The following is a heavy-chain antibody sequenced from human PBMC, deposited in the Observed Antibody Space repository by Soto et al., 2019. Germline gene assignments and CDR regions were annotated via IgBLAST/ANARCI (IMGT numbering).Heavy chain of an antibody. CDR1: GGSFSGYY. D-gene: IGHD1-26*01. CDR3: ARGRLLRRWLNWFDP. Sequence: PSETLSLTCAVYGGSFSGYYWSWIRQPPGKGLEWIGEINHSGSTNYNPSLKSRVTISVDTSKNQFSLKLSSVTAANTAVYYCARGRLLRRWLNWFDPWGQGTLVTVSS. V-gene: IGHV4-34*01. CDR2: INHSGST. J-gene: IGHJ5*02.